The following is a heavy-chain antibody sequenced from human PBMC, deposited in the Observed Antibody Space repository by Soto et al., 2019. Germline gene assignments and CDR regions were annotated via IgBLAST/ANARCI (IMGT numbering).Heavy chain of an antibody. CDR2: VYFNGYT. CDR1: GGSVNSGSYY. CDR3: SRVDGDYRTDY. Sequence: QVQLQESGPGLVKPSETLSLTCAVSGGSVNSGSYYCTWIRQPPGKGLEWIGFVYFNGYTKYNPSLKSRITMSVDTSKNQFSLKLSSMTAADTAVYFCSRVDGDYRTDYWGQGTLVTVSS. D-gene: IGHD4-17*01. J-gene: IGHJ4*02. V-gene: IGHV4-61*01.